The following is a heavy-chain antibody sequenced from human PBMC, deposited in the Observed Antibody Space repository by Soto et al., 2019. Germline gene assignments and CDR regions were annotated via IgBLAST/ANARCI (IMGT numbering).Heavy chain of an antibody. J-gene: IGHJ6*02. Sequence: GASVKVSCKASGFTFTSSAVQWVRQARGQRLEWIGWIVVGSGNTNYAQKFQERVTITRDMSTSTAYMELSSLRSEDTAVYYCAAVERGHCSGGSCYPMLHDMDVWGQGTTVTVSS. V-gene: IGHV1-58*01. CDR1: GFTFTSSA. D-gene: IGHD2-15*01. CDR3: AAVERGHCSGGSCYPMLHDMDV. CDR2: IVVGSGNT.